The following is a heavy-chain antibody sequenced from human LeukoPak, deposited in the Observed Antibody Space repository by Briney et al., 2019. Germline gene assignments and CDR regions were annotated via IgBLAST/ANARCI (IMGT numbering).Heavy chain of an antibody. CDR2: INWNGGST. J-gene: IGHJ6*03. Sequence: GGSLRLSCAASGFTFDDYGMSWVRQAPGKGLEWVSGINWNGGSTGYADSVKGRFTISRDNAKNSLYLQMNSLRAEDTALYYCARDRRGYSYGYVANYYYYMDVWGKGTTVTVSS. CDR3: ARDRRGYSYGYVANYYYYMDV. V-gene: IGHV3-20*04. D-gene: IGHD5-18*01. CDR1: GFTFDDYG.